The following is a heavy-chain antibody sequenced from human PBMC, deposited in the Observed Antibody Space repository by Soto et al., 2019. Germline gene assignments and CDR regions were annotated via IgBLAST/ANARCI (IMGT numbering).Heavy chain of an antibody. V-gene: IGHV1-3*04. J-gene: IGHJ5*02. D-gene: IGHD1-1*01. CDR3: ARRYKSAGWFDP. CDR1: GYSCNTYA. CDR2: INTANGNT. Sequence: VQLVQSGAEVKKPGASVRDSCQASGYSCNTYAIHWVRQSPGQGLEWMGWINTANGNTEYSQKFQGRVTFTRDTSATTAYMDLSSLRSEDTATYYCARRYKSAGWFDPWGQGTLVTVSS.